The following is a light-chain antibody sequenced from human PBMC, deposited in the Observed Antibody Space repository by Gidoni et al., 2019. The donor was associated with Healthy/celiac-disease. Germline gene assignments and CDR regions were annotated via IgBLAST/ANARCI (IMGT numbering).Light chain of an antibody. CDR2: WAS. CDR3: QQYYSTPYT. Sequence: DIVMTPSPDSLAVSLGERATIHCKSSQSVLYSSNNKYYLAWYRQKPGQPPKLLIYWASTRESGVRDRFSGSGSGTDYNLTISSLQAEDVAVYYCQQYYSTPYTFGQGTKLEIK. V-gene: IGKV4-1*01. J-gene: IGKJ2*01. CDR1: QSVLYSSNNKYY.